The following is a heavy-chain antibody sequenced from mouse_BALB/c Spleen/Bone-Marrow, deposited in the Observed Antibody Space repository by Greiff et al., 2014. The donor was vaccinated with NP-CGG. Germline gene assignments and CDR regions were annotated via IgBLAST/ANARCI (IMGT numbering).Heavy chain of an antibody. CDR1: GFTFSNYY. J-gene: IGHJ3*01. CDR2: ISDGGSYT. Sequence: VQLKESGGGLVKPGGSLKLSCAASGFTFSNYYMYWVRQTPEKRLEWVATISDGGSYTYYPDSVKGRFTTSRDNANNNLYLQMSSLKSEDTAMYYCARDYYGSSYIGYWGQGTLVTVST. CDR3: ARDYYGSSYIGY. V-gene: IGHV5-4*02. D-gene: IGHD1-1*01.